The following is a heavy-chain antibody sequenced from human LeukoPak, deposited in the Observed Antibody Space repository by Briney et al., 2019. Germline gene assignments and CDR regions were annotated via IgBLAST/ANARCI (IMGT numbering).Heavy chain of an antibody. D-gene: IGHD3-22*01. CDR3: ARGTPRYYSDSCGQTGYFDY. CDR2: ISSSRSYI. V-gene: IGHV3-21*01. J-gene: IGHJ4*02. Sequence: GGSLRLSCAASGFTFSTYTMNWVRQAPGKGLEWVSSISSSRSYIYYADSVKGRFTISRDNAKNSLYLQMNSLRAEDSAVYYCARGTPRYYSDSCGQTGYFDYWGQGTLVTVSS. CDR1: GFTFSTYT.